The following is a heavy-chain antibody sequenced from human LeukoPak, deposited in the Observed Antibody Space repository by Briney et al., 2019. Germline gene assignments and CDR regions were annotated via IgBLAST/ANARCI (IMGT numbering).Heavy chain of an antibody. Sequence: PGGSLRLSCTASGFTFSDYWMTWVRQAPGKGLEWVANIKQDGSAKYYVDSVKGRFTISRDNAKNSLYLQMDSLRVEDTATYYCARWRGSSSERSDYWAQGTLVTVSS. V-gene: IGHV3-7*01. CDR1: GFTFSDYW. CDR2: IKQDGSAK. J-gene: IGHJ4*02. D-gene: IGHD2-2*01. CDR3: ARWRGSSSERSDY.